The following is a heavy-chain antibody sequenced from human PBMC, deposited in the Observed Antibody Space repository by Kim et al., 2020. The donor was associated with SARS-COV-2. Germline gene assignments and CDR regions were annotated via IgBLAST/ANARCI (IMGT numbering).Heavy chain of an antibody. CDR3: RIEPYNTRSFDR. CDR2: INPYYDYT. J-gene: IGHJ4*02. Sequence: ASVKVSCKASEYTFTSYLIHWVRQAPGQGLEWVGWINPYYDYTNYAHNLQVRVTMTTDTSTSTVYMEVRSLRSDDTAVYFCRIEPYNTRSFDRWGRGTRV. CDR1: EYTFTSYL. V-gene: IGHV1-18*04. D-gene: IGHD1-1*01.